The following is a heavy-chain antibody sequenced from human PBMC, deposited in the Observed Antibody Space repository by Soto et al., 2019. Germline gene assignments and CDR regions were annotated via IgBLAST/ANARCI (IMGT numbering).Heavy chain of an antibody. V-gene: IGHV1-18*01. D-gene: IGHD6-13*01. CDR3: ARVAGSSATPYYLDY. J-gene: IGHJ4*02. CDR1: GCALNGYG. Sequence: ASAKVSCKASGCALNGYGFSWVRQAHGQGLEWMGWISAYNGNTNYAQKLQGRVTMTTDTSTSTAYMELRSLRSDDTAVYYCARVAGSSATPYYLDYWGQGTLVTVSS. CDR2: ISAYNGNT.